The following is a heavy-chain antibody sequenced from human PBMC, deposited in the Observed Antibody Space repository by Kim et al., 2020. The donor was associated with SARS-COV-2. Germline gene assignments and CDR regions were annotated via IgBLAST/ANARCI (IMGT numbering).Heavy chain of an antibody. J-gene: IGHJ4*02. D-gene: IGHD5-18*01. CDR1: GGTFSSYA. V-gene: IGHV1-69*13. Sequence: SVKVSCKASGGTFSSYAISWVRQAPGQGLEWMGGIIPIFGTANYAQKFQGRVTITADESTSTAYMELSSLRSEDTAVYYCAREEEEGQWIQPTFWGQGTLVTVSS. CDR2: IIPIFGTA. CDR3: AREEEEGQWIQPTF.